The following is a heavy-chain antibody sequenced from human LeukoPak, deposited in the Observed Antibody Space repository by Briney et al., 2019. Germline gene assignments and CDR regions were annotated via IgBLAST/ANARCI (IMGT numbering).Heavy chain of an antibody. J-gene: IGHJ4*02. CDR2: INSDGSST. D-gene: IGHD3-10*01. V-gene: IGHV3-74*01. CDR3: ARVRQGRYFDY. CDR1: GFTFSSYW. Sequence: GGSLRLSCAASGFTFSSYWMHWVRQAPGKGLVWVSRINSDGSSTSYADSVKGRFTISRDNAKNTLYLQMNSLRAEDTAVYYCARVRQGRYFDYWGQGTLVTASS.